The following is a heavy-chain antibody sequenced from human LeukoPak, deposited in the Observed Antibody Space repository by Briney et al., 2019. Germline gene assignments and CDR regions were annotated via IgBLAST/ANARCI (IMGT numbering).Heavy chain of an antibody. V-gene: IGHV3-21*01. CDR1: GFTFSSYS. CDR2: ISSSSSYI. J-gene: IGHJ3*02. D-gene: IGHD5-24*01. Sequence: PGGSLRLSCAASGFTFSSYSMNWVRQAPGKGLEWVSSISSSSSYIYYADSVKGRFTISRDNAKNSLYLQMNSLRAEDTAVYYCARPLLEIKPSGAFDIWGQGTMVTVSS. CDR3: ARPLLEIKPSGAFDI.